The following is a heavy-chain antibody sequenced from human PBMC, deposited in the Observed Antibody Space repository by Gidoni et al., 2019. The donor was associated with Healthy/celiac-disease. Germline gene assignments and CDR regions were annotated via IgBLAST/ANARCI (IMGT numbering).Heavy chain of an antibody. CDR1: GYTLTELS. V-gene: IGHV1-24*01. CDR3: ATLHRYCTNGVCYNYYYYYGMDV. D-gene: IGHD2-8*01. Sequence: QVQLVQSGAEVKKPGASVKVSCKVSGYTLTELSMHWVRQAPGKGLEWMGGFDPEDGETIYAQKFQGRVTMTEDTSTDTAYMELSSLRSEDTAVYYCATLHRYCTNGVCYNYYYYYGMDVWGQGTTVTVSS. J-gene: IGHJ6*02. CDR2: FDPEDGET.